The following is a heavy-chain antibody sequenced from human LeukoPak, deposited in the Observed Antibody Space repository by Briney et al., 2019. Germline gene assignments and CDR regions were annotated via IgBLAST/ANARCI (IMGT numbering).Heavy chain of an antibody. V-gene: IGHV1-2*04. Sequence: ASVKVSCKASGYTFTGYYMHWVRQAPGQGLEWMGWINPNSGGTNYAQKFQGWVTMTRDTSISTAYMELSRLGSDDTAVYYCAREEIVVVPAAHEDYGMDVWGKGTTVTVSS. CDR1: GYTFTGYY. D-gene: IGHD2-2*01. CDR2: INPNSGGT. J-gene: IGHJ6*04. CDR3: AREEIVVVPAAHEDYGMDV.